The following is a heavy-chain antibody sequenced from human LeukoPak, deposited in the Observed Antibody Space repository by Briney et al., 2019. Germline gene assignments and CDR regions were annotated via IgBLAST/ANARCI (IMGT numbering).Heavy chain of an antibody. CDR1: GGSISSGGYY. CDR3: ARGRAHYDYVWGSYRPHYYFDY. CDR2: IYYSGST. Sequence: SQTLSLTCTVSGGSISSGGYYWSWIRQHPGKGLEWIGYIYYSGSTYYNPSLKSRVTISVDTSKNQFSLKLSSVTAADTAVYYCARGRAHYDYVWGSYRPHYYFDYWGQGTLVTVSS. J-gene: IGHJ4*02. V-gene: IGHV4-31*03. D-gene: IGHD3-16*02.